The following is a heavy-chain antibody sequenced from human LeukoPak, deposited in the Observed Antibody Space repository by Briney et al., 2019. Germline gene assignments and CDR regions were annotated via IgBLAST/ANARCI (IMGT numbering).Heavy chain of an antibody. CDR3: ARAGIVVVTAQARILDS. V-gene: IGHV3-21*06. Sequence: GGSRRLSCAASGFPFSAYSIYWVGQCPGKGLEWGSSIIMDSSYIFYAGSVKGRFTISRDNAKGSLYLQPNSLRAEDTAVYYCARAGIVVVTAQARILDSSGQGSLVTASS. D-gene: IGHD2-21*02. J-gene: IGHJ4*02. CDR2: IIMDSSYI. CDR1: GFPFSAYS.